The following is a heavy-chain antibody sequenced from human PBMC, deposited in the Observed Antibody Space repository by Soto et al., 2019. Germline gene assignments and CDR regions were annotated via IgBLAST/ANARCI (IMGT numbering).Heavy chain of an antibody. CDR1: GFTFRNYG. CDR3: ARARGSYRDDAFDI. V-gene: IGHV3-48*04. CDR2: IGISSSTT. D-gene: IGHD1-26*01. J-gene: IGHJ3*02. Sequence: GGSLRLSCAASGFTFRNYGMNWVRQAPGKGLEWVSYIGISSSTTYYADSVKGRFTISRDNAKNSLYLQMNSLRAEDTAVYYCARARGSYRDDAFDIWGQGTMVTVSS.